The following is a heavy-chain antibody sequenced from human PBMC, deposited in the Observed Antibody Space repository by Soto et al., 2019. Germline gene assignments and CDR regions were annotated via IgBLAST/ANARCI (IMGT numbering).Heavy chain of an antibody. CDR3: ARVADYYDSSGYSWKYYFDY. CDR1: GGSMNSYY. D-gene: IGHD3-22*01. CDR2: IYYSGST. J-gene: IGHJ4*02. Sequence: KTSETLSLTCTVSGGSMNSYYWSWIRQPPGKGLDWIGNIYYSGSTNYNPSLRSRVTISVDTPKNQFSLKLSSVTAADTAVYYCARVADYYDSSGYSWKYYFDYWGQGTLVTVSS. V-gene: IGHV4-59*01.